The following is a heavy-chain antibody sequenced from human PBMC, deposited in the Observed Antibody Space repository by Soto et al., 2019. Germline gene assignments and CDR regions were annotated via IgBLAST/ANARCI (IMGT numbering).Heavy chain of an antibody. CDR2: ISYDGSNK. Sequence: ESGGGVVQPGRSLRLSCAASGFTFSSYAMHWVRQAPGKGLEWVAVISYDGSNKYYADSVKGRFTISRDNSKNTLYLQMNSLRAEDTAVYYCADGGGMDVWGQGTTVTVSS. V-gene: IGHV3-30-3*01. CDR1: GFTFSSYA. CDR3: ADGGGMDV. D-gene: IGHD3-3*01. J-gene: IGHJ6*02.